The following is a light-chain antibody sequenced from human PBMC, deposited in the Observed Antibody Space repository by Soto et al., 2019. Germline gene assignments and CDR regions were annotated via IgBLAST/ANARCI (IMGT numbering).Light chain of an antibody. CDR2: NAA. CDR3: QQNYSPPPVT. V-gene: IGKV3-15*01. J-gene: IGKJ5*01. Sequence: EIVMTQSPATLSVSPGERATLSCRASQRIDTSLAWYQQRPGQAPRLLLYNAATRATGIPARFSGRGFGTEFTLTISSLQSEDFALYYCQQNYSPPPVTFGQGTRVEIK. CDR1: QRIDTS.